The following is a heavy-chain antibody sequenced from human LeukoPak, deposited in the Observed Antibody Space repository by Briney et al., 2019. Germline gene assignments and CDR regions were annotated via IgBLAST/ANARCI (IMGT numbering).Heavy chain of an antibody. D-gene: IGHD1-26*01. CDR2: IKQDGSEK. J-gene: IGHJ5*02. CDR3: ARDRTGDSGSYYGYWFDP. CDR1: GFTFSSYW. V-gene: IGHV3-7*01. Sequence: GGSLRLSCAASGFTFSSYWMSWVRQASGKGLEWVANIKQDGSEKYYVDSVKGRFTISRDNAKNSLYLQMNSLRAEDTAVYYCARDRTGDSGSYYGYWFDPWGQGTLVTVSS.